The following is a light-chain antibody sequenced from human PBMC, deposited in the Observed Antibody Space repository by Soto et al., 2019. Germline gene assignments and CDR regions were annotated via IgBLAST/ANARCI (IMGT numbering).Light chain of an antibody. J-gene: IGLJ3*02. V-gene: IGLV2-14*01. Sequence: QSVLTQPASVSGSPGQSITISCTGTSSDVGGYNYVSWHQQHPGKAPKLMIYEVSNRLSGVSNRFSGSKSGNTASLTISGLQAEDEADYYCSSYTSSITWVFGGGTKVTVL. CDR2: EVS. CDR1: SSDVGGYNY. CDR3: SSYTSSITWV.